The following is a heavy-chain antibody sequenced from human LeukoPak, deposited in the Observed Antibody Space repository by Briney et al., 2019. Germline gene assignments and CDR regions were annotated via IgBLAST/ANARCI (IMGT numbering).Heavy chain of an antibody. D-gene: IGHD6-13*01. CDR3: AMSWVGPIAASSKFDY. CDR2: FDPEDGET. V-gene: IGHV1-24*01. J-gene: IGHJ4*02. CDR1: GYTLTELS. Sequence: GASVKVSCKVSGYTLTELSMHWVRQAPGKGLEWMGGFDPEDGETIYAQKFQGRVTMTEDTSTDTAYMELSSLRSEDTAVYYCAMSWVGPIAASSKFDYWGQGTLVTVSS.